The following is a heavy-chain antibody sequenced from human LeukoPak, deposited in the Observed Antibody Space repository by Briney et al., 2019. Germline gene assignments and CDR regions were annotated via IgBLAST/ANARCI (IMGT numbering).Heavy chain of an antibody. Sequence: QPGGSLRLSCAASGFTFNDYWMIWVRQPPGKGLEWVAHIKEDGSERYFLDSVKGRFTISRDNAKNSLYLEMNSLRVEDTAIYYCTSWGIVATAFDFWGQGTLVTVSS. V-gene: IGHV3-7*01. CDR1: GFTFNDYW. J-gene: IGHJ4*02. D-gene: IGHD1-26*01. CDR2: IKEDGSER. CDR3: TSWGIVATAFDF.